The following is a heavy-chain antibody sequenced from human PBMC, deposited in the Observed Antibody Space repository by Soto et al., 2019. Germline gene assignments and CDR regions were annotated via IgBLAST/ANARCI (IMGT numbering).Heavy chain of an antibody. CDR1: CYTFTSYG. CDR2: ISAYNGNT. J-gene: IGHJ5*02. Sequence: GXSVKVSFKASCYTFTSYGISWVRQAPGQGLEWMGWISAYNGNTNYARKLQGRVTMTTDTSTSTAYMELWSLRSDDTAVYYCARGVVRGVIIANWFDPWGQGTLVTVYS. D-gene: IGHD3-10*01. V-gene: IGHV1-18*04. CDR3: ARGVVRGVIIANWFDP.